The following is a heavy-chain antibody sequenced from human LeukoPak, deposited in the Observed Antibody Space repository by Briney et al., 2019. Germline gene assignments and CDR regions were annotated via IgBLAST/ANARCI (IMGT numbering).Heavy chain of an antibody. CDR3: ARDVSMIDY. CDR1: GGTFSSYA. Sequence: ASVKVSCEASGGTFSSYAISWVRQAPGQGLEWMGGIIPIFGTANYAQKFQGRVTMTRNTSISTAYMELSSLRSEDTAVYYCARDVSMIDYWGQGTLVTVSS. D-gene: IGHD3-22*01. V-gene: IGHV1-69*05. J-gene: IGHJ4*02. CDR2: IIPIFGTA.